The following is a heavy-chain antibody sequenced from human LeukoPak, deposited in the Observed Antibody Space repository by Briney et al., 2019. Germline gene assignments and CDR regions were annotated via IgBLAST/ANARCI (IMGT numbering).Heavy chain of an antibody. D-gene: IGHD1-1*01. CDR1: GFTFSSYG. Sequence: PGGSLRLSCAASGFTFSSYGMGWVRQAPGKGLEWVSTITSSGTTNYADSMNDRFIMSRDNSKNTLFLQMNSLRVEDTAVYYRADTGFYSLYWGQGTLVTVSS. CDR2: ITSSGTT. V-gene: IGHV3-23*01. CDR3: ADTGFYSLY. J-gene: IGHJ4*02.